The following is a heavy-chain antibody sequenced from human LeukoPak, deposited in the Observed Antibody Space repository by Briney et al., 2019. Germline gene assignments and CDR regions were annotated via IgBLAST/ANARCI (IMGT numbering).Heavy chain of an antibody. J-gene: IGHJ6*03. CDR3: ARDPYSGNYGAYYYYYMDV. V-gene: IGHV3-74*01. CDR2: INTDGSST. D-gene: IGHD1-26*01. CDR1: GFTFSSYW. Sequence: PGGSLRLSCAASGFTFSSYWMHWVRQAPGKGLVWASRINTDGSSTSYADSVKGRFTISRDNAKNSLYLQMDSLRVEDTAVYYCARDPYSGNYGAYYYYYMDVWGKGTTVTISS.